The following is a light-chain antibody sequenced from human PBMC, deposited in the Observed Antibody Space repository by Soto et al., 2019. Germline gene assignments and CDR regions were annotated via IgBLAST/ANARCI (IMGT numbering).Light chain of an antibody. V-gene: IGLV2-23*01. CDR3: CSYAGSSIFVV. CDR1: SSDVGSYNF. J-gene: IGLJ2*01. Sequence: QSALTQPASVSGSPGQSITISCTGTSSDVGSYNFVSWYQQHPGKAPKVMIYEGSKRPSGISNRFSGYKSGNTASLTISGLQAEDEADYYCCSYAGSSIFVVFGGGTKLTVL. CDR2: EGS.